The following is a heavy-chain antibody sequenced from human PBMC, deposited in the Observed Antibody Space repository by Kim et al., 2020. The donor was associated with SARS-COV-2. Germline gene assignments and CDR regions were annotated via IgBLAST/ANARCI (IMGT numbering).Heavy chain of an antibody. V-gene: IGHV4-30-2*04. J-gene: IGHJ3*02. Sequence: NPSLKSRVTISVATSKNQFSLKLSSVTAADTAVYYCARTSGSRGYWAFDIWGQGTMVTVSS. D-gene: IGHD3-22*01. CDR3: ARTSGSRGYWAFDI.